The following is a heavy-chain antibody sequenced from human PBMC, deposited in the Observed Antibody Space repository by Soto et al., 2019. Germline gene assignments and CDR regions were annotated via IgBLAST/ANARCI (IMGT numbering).Heavy chain of an antibody. D-gene: IGHD5-12*01. CDR2: ISGSGGST. J-gene: IGHJ4*02. V-gene: IGHV3-23*01. Sequence: EVQLLESGGGLVQPGGSLRLSCAASGFTFSSYAMSWVRQAPGKGLEWVSAISGSGGSTYYADSVKGRFTISRDNSKNTLYLQMNSLRAEDTAVYYCARRGYSGYEGQYWGQGTLVTVSS. CDR1: GFTFSSYA. CDR3: ARRGYSGYEGQY.